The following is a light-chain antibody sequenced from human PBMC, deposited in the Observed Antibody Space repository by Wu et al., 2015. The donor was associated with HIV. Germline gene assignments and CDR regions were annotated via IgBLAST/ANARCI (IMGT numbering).Light chain of an antibody. Sequence: IQLTQSPSSLSASVGDRVTITCRASQGISSYLAWYQQKPGKAPKLLIYAASTLQSGVPSRFSGSGSGTDFTLTISSLQPEDFAVYYCQQYESSITFGQGTRLDIK. V-gene: IGKV1-9*01. CDR3: QQYESSIT. J-gene: IGKJ5*01. CDR1: QGISSY. CDR2: AAS.